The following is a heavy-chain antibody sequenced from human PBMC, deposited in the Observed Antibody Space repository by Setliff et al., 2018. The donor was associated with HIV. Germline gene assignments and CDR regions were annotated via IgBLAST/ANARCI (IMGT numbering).Heavy chain of an antibody. J-gene: IGHJ2*01. V-gene: IGHV1-18*01. CDR2: ISVYNGQT. Sequence: ASVKVSCKASGYSFTTYGISWVRQAPGQGLEWVGWISVYNGQTLYAQKVQDRITVTMDIPKDTAYMELRGLTPDDTAVYYCARDLFSVAGNGGRYFDLWGRGTLVTVSS. D-gene: IGHD6-19*01. CDR1: GYSFTTYG. CDR3: ARDLFSVAGNGGRYFDL.